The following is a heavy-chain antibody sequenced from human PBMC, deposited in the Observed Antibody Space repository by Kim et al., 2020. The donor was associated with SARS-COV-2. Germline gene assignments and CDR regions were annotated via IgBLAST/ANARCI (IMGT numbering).Heavy chain of an antibody. D-gene: IGHD3-3*01. CDR3: AKDKFWSGFRAAWFDP. Sequence: SVKGRFTISRDNAKNSLYLQMNSLRAEDTALYYCAKDKFWSGFRAAWFDPWGQGTLVTVSS. V-gene: IGHV3-9*01. J-gene: IGHJ5*02.